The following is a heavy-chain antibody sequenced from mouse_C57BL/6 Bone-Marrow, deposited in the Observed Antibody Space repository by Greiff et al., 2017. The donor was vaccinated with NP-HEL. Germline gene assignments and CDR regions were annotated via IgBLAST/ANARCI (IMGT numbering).Heavy chain of an antibody. CDR1: GFSLTSYG. Sequence: VKLMESGPGLVAPSQSLSITCTVSGFSLTSYGVSWVRQPPGKGLEWLGVIWGDGSTNYHSALISRLSISKDNSKSQVFLKLNSLQTDDTATYYCAKLPTIVTTAWFAYWGQGTLVTVSA. V-gene: IGHV2-3*01. D-gene: IGHD2-5*01. CDR3: AKLPTIVTTAWFAY. CDR2: IWGDGST. J-gene: IGHJ3*01.